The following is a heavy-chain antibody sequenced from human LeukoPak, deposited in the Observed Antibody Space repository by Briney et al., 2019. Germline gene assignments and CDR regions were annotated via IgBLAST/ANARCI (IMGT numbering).Heavy chain of an antibody. CDR1: GFSFTMYG. Sequence: SGGSLRLSCAASGFSFTMYGIHWVRQAPGKGLEWVAVISTDGNNEYYANSVKGRFTTSRDNSKNTVYLQMTSLRTEDTAVYYCAKDQIGWAPGYVSGPLDQWGQGTLVTVSS. V-gene: IGHV3-30*18. D-gene: IGHD6-19*01. CDR2: ISTDGNNE. CDR3: AKDQIGWAPGYVSGPLDQ. J-gene: IGHJ4*02.